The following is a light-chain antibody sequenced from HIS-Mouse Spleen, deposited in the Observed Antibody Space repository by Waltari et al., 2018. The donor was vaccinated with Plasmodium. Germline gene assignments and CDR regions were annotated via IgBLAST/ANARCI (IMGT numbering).Light chain of an antibody. Sequence: SYELTQPPSVSVSPGQTASIPCSGDKLGAKYACWSQPKPGQSPVLVIYQDSTRTSGIPVRFSGSNSGNTATLTISGTQAMDEADYYCQAWDSSTAVFGGGTKLTVL. V-gene: IGLV3-1*01. J-gene: IGLJ3*02. CDR1: KLGAKY. CDR3: QAWDSSTAV. CDR2: QDS.